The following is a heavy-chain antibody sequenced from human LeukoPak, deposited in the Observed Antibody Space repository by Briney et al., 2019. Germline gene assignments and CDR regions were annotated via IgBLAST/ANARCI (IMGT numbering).Heavy chain of an antibody. CDR2: ISGSGGST. Sequence: PGGSLRLSCVASGFTFSSYAMSWVRQSPGKGLEWVSAISGSGGSTYYADSVKGRFTISRDNSKNTLYLQMNSLRAEDTAVYYCAKYCSGGSCYPEGYYYGMDVWGQGTTVTVSS. CDR1: GFTFSSYA. V-gene: IGHV3-23*01. J-gene: IGHJ6*02. D-gene: IGHD2-15*01. CDR3: AKYCSGGSCYPEGYYYGMDV.